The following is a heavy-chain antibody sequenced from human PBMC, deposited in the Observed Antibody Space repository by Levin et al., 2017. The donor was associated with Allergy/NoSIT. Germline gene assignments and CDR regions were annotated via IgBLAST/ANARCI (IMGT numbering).Heavy chain of an antibody. V-gene: IGHV6-1*01. CDR2: TYYRSKWYN. D-gene: IGHD5/OR15-5a*01. J-gene: IGHJ4*02. CDR3: ARDVTRVYDY. Sequence: SQTLSLTCAISGDPVSNNNAAWSWIRQSPSRGLEWLGRTYYRSKWYNDYAVSVKSRITVNPDTSKNQFSLQLESVTPEDTAVYYCARDVTRVYDYWGQGILVTVSS. CDR1: GDPVSNNNAA.